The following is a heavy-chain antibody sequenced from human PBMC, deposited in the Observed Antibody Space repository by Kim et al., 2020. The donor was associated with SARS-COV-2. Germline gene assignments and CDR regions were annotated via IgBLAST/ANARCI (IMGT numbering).Heavy chain of an antibody. V-gene: IGHV4-39*07. Sequence: SETLSLTCTVSGGSITSSTYYWGWIRQPPGKGLEWIASIYYSGTTYYNPSLKSRVTISVDTSKNHFSLRLNSVTAADTAVYFCARGMQYFHILTGYYLGGGVDPWGQGTLVTVSS. CDR2: IYYSGTT. J-gene: IGHJ5*02. CDR1: GGSITSSTYY. CDR3: ARGMQYFHILTGYYLGGGVDP. D-gene: IGHD3-9*01.